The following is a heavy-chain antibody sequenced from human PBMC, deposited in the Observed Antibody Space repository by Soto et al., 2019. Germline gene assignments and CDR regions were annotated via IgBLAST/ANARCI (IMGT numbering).Heavy chain of an antibody. CDR3: AKGEADPDYYYGMDV. CDR1: GGSISSSN. V-gene: IGHV3-23*01. D-gene: IGHD6-13*01. CDR2: ISGSGGST. J-gene: IGHJ6*02. Sequence: ETLSLTCAVSGGSISSSNWWSWVRQAPGKGLEWVSAISGSGGSTYYADSVKGRFTISRDNSKNTLYLQMNSLRAEDTAVYYCAKGEADPDYYYGMDVWGQGTTVTVSS.